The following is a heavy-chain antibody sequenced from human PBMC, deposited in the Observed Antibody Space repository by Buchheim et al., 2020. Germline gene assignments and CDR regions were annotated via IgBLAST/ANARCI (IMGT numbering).Heavy chain of an antibody. CDR1: GFTFSSYW. CDR3: ARVRVEYSYGYDTLDY. V-gene: IGHV3-74*01. D-gene: IGHD5-18*01. Sequence: EVQVVESGGGLVQSGGSLRLSCAASGFTFSSYWMHWVRQAPGKGLVWVSRINDYGSSTTYADSVKGRFTISRDNAKNTLYLQMNSLRAEDTAVYYCARVRVEYSYGYDTLDYWGQGTL. J-gene: IGHJ4*02. CDR2: INDYGSST.